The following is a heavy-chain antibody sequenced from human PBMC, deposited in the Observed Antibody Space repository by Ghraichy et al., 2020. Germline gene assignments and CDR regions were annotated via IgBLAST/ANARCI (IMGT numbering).Heavy chain of an antibody. D-gene: IGHD1-14*01. CDR2: INAGDGNT. Sequence: ASVKVSCKASGDTFTTYAIHWVRQAPGQRLEWMGWINAGDGNTRYSQNFQGRVTFTRDTFASTAYMELSSLTSEDTAVYYCARSETPPETTAYDYLYYHMGVWGRGTTVAVSS. V-gene: IGHV1-3*01. J-gene: IGHJ6*03. CDR1: GDTFTTYA. CDR3: ARSETPPETTAYDYLYYHMGV.